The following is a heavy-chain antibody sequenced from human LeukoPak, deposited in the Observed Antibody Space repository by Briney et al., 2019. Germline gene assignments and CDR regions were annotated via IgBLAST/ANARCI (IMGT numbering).Heavy chain of an antibody. CDR3: AREVWGPEY. CDR1: GFRFSNYA. D-gene: IGHD1-14*01. CDR2: IKQDGSDK. J-gene: IGHJ4*02. Sequence: GGSLRLSCTASGFRFSNYAMNWVRQAPGKGLEWVGNIKQDGSDKNYMDSVKGRFTISRDNTKNSVYLQMSSLRAEDTAVYYCAREVWGPEYWGQGTLVTVSS. V-gene: IGHV3-7*01.